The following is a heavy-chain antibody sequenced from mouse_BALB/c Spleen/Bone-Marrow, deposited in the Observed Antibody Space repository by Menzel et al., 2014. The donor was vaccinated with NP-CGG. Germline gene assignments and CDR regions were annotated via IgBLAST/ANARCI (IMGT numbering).Heavy chain of an antibody. CDR3: ARRGYAMDY. Sequence: QVQLQQPGAELAKPGASVKMSCKASGYTFTSYWMHRVKQRPGQGLEWIGYINPSTGYTEYNQKFKDKATLTADKSSSTAYMQLSSLTSEDSAVYYCARRGYAMDYWGQGTSVTVSS. CDR2: INPSTGYT. J-gene: IGHJ4*01. CDR1: GYTFTSYW. V-gene: IGHV1-7*01.